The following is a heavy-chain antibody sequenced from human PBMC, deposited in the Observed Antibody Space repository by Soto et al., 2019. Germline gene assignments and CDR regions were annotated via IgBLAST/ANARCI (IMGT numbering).Heavy chain of an antibody. CDR2: IYPGDSDT. CDR1: GYSFTSYW. J-gene: IGHJ3*02. V-gene: IGHV5-51*01. Sequence: VESLKISCKGSGYSFTSYWIGWVRQMPGKGLEWMGIIYPGDSDTRYSPSFQGQVTISADKSISTAYLQWSSLKASDTAMYYCARRIATRFGAFDIWGQGTMVTVSS. D-gene: IGHD2-15*01. CDR3: ARRIATRFGAFDI.